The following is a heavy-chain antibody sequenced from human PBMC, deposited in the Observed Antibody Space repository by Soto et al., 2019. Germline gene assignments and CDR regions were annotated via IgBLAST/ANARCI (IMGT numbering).Heavy chain of an antibody. V-gene: IGHV4-39*01. D-gene: IGHD1-1*01. Sequence: SETLSLTCTVSGGSISSSSYYWGWIRQPPGKGLEWIGSIYYSGSTYYNPSLKSRVTISVDTSKNQFSLKLSSVTAADTAVYYCATHNSAFADYWGQGTLVTVSS. CDR3: ATHNSAFADY. CDR2: IYYSGST. J-gene: IGHJ4*02. CDR1: GGSISSSSYY.